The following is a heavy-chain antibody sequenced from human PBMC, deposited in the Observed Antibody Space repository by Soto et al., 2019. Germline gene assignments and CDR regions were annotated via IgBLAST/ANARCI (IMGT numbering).Heavy chain of an antibody. J-gene: IGHJ5*02. Sequence: QVQLVESGGGVVQPGASLRLSCAASGFTFTNYGFNWVRLAPGKGLEWVAVVSYDGSNEYYADSVKGRFTVSRDDSKSTRYLQMNSLRGEETAVYFCARGAGYCRTASCQTPPYLRTNWVDPWGRGTPVNVSS. V-gene: IGHV3-30-3*01. CDR1: GFTFTNYG. CDR3: ARGAGYCRTASCQTPPYLRTNWVDP. CDR2: VSYDGSNE. D-gene: IGHD2-2*01.